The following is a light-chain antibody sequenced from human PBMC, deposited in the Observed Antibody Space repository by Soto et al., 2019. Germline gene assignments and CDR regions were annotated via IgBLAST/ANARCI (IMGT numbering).Light chain of an antibody. CDR2: GAS. Sequence: EIVLTQSPGTLSLSPGERATLSCRASQSISSNYLAWYQHKPGQAPRLLIYGASSRATGIPDRFSGSGSGTDFTLTTSRLEPEDFAVYYCQQYGNSPPTFGGGTKVEIK. V-gene: IGKV3-20*01. J-gene: IGKJ4*01. CDR3: QQYGNSPPT. CDR1: QSISSNY.